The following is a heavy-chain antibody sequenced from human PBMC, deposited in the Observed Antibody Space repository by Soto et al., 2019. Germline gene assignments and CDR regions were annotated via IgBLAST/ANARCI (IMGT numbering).Heavy chain of an antibody. J-gene: IGHJ6*02. V-gene: IGHV1-69*01. CDR2: IIPISGTA. CDR1: GGTFSSYA. CDR3: ARSQGSSTSLEIYYYYYYGMDV. Sequence: QMPLVQSGAEVKKPGSSVKVSCKASGGTFSSYAISWVRQAPGQGLEWMGGIIPISGTANYAQKFQGRVTITADESTSTAYMELSSLRSEDTAVYYCARSQGSSTSLEIYYYYYYGMDVWGQGTTVTVYS. D-gene: IGHD2-2*01.